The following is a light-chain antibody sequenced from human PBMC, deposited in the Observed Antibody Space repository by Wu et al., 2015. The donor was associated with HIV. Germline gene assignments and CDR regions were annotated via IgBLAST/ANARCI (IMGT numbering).Light chain of an antibody. V-gene: IGKV1-27*01. CDR1: QAFINF. CDR2: AAS. CDR3: QQSYGPFFT. J-gene: IGKJ2*01. Sequence: SVRRQSHHHLAASQAFINFLAWYQQKPGKPPKVLIYAASTLQSGVPSRFSGSGSGTDFTLTISSLQPDDFATYFCQQSYGPFFTFVRGPDWTSN.